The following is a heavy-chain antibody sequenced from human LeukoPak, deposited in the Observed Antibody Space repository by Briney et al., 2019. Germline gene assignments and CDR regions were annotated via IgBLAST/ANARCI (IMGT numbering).Heavy chain of an antibody. J-gene: IGHJ3*01. V-gene: IGHV4-38-2*02. CDR2: ILHTGKT. CDR1: GYSIKNGYY. Sequence: SETLSLTCSVSGYSIKNGYYWDWIRQAPGKGLEWLGSILHTGKTFYNPSLKSRLTLSVVTSKNQFSLNLRSVTASDTAVYYCARGNAFDVWGQGTMVTVSS. CDR3: ARGNAFDV.